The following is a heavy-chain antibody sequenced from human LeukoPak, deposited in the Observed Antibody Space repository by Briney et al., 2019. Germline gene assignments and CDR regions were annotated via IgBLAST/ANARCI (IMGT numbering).Heavy chain of an antibody. Sequence: TSETLSLTCTVSGDSISNYYWSWIRQPAGKGLEWIGRIYTNGSTNYNPSLKSRVTMSVDTSKNQFSLKLSSVTAADTAVYYCARVSLVRGAPDYYFDYWGQGTLVTASS. CDR1: GDSISNYY. V-gene: IGHV4-4*07. D-gene: IGHD3-10*01. J-gene: IGHJ4*02. CDR3: ARVSLVRGAPDYYFDY. CDR2: IYTNGST.